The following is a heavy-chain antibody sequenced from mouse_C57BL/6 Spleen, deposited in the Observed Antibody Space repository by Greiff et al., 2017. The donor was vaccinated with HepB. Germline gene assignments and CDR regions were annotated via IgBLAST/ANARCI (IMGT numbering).Heavy chain of an antibody. CDR3: AGGDSYYFDY. J-gene: IGHJ2*01. Sequence: EVQVVESGGGLVKPGGSLKLSCAASGFTFSDYGMHWVRQAPEKGLEWVAYISSGSSTIYYADTVKGRFTIPRDNAKNTLFLQMTSLRSEDTAMYYCAGGDSYYFDYWGQGTTLTVSS. CDR1: GFTFSDYG. CDR2: ISSGSSTI. V-gene: IGHV5-17*01.